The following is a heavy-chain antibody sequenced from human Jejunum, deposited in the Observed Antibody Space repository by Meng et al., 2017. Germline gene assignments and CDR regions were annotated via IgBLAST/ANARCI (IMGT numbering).Heavy chain of an antibody. CDR3: GRNRPIDL. D-gene: IGHD1-14*01. CDR2: IATDTGDP. V-gene: IGHV7-4-1*02. Sequence: QVQLVQSGSDLKNPGASVKVSCKASGYTFSNYALNWMRQAPGQGLEWMGWIATDTGDPTYAQGFTGRFVFSVDTSITTAYLEISSLKAEDSGIYYCGRNRPIDLWGQGTLVTVSS. CDR1: GYTFSNYA. J-gene: IGHJ4*02.